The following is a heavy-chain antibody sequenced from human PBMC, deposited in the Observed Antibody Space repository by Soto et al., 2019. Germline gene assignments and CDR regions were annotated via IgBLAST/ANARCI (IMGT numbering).Heavy chain of an antibody. CDR2: ISAYNGNT. Sequence: GASVKVCCKASGYTFTSYGISWVRQAPGQGLEWMGWISAYNGNTNYAQKLQGRVTMTTDTSTSTAYMELRSLRSDDTAVYYCAREDIAAAGTRWFDPWGQGTLVTVSS. CDR1: GYTFTSYG. CDR3: AREDIAAAGTRWFDP. D-gene: IGHD6-13*01. V-gene: IGHV1-18*01. J-gene: IGHJ5*02.